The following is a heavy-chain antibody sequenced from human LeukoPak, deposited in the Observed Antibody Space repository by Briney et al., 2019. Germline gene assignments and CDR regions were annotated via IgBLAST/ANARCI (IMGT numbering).Heavy chain of an antibody. CDR3: ASVFDY. Sequence: GGSLRLSCAASGFTFSSYGMSWVRQAPGKGLEWVSVIYSSGSTYYADSVKGRFIISRDNSKNTLYLQMNSLRVEDTAVYYCASVFDYWGQGTPVTVSS. J-gene: IGHJ4*02. CDR2: IYSSGST. CDR1: GFTFSSYG. V-gene: IGHV3-53*01.